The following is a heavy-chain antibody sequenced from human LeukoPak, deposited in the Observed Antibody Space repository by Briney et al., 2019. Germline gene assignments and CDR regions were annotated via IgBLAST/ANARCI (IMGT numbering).Heavy chain of an antibody. J-gene: IGHJ4*02. Sequence: GGSLRLSCTASGFTFGDYALSWFRQAPGKGLEWVAFIRSRAYGATTEYAASVKDRFTISRDDSESIAYLHMNSLKTGDTAVYYCTRVASRVMTTYYFDYWGQGALVTVSS. CDR1: GFTFGDYA. CDR2: IRSRAYGATT. CDR3: TRVASRVMTTYYFDY. V-gene: IGHV3-49*03. D-gene: IGHD3-16*01.